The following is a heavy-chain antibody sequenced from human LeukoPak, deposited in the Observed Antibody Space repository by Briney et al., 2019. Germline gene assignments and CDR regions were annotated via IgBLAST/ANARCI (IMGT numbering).Heavy chain of an antibody. J-gene: IGHJ3*02. D-gene: IGHD1-14*01. CDR2: IYYSGST. CDR1: GGSVSRGSYY. Sequence: SETLSLTCTVSGGSVSRGSYYWSWIRQPPGKGLEWIGYIYYSGSTNYNPSLKSRVTISVDTSKNQFSLKLSSVTAADTAVYYCASGIRPDAFDIWGQGTMVTVSS. CDR3: ASGIRPDAFDI. V-gene: IGHV4-61*01.